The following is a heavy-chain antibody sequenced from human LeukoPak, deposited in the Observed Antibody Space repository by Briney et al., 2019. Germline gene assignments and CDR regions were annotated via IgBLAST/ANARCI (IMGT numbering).Heavy chain of an antibody. CDR2: IYYSGST. V-gene: IGHV4-59*01. Sequence: PSETLPLTCTVSGGSISSYYWSWIRQAPGKGLEWIGYIYYSGSTNYNPSLKSRVTISVGTSKNQFSLKLNSVTAADTAVYYCVIDSEYNYGFDYWGQGTLITVSS. CDR1: GGSISSYY. D-gene: IGHD5-18*01. CDR3: VIDSEYNYGFDY. J-gene: IGHJ4*02.